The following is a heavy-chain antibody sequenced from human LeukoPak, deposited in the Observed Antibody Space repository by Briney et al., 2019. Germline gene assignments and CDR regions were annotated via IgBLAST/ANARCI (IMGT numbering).Heavy chain of an antibody. CDR2: IIPIFGTA. Sequence: SVKVSCKASGGTFSSYAISWVRQAPGQGLEWMGGIIPIFGTANYAQKFQGRVTITADESTSTAYMELSSLRSEDTAVYYCARDHRMPGIAVAGAYYFDYWGQGTLVTVSS. CDR3: ARDHRMPGIAVAGAYYFDY. V-gene: IGHV1-69*13. D-gene: IGHD6-19*01. CDR1: GGTFSSYA. J-gene: IGHJ4*02.